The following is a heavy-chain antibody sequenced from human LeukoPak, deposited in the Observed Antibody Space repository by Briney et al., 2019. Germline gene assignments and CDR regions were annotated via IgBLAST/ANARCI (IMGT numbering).Heavy chain of an antibody. Sequence: GGSLRLSCTASGFAFSVYAMSWLRQPPGKGLEWVSTINANSGTTSYAASVRGRFTISRDNSKNTLYLQLNTLRADDTATYYCARPISGGLAVTADWFHPWGQGSLVVVSS. V-gene: IGHV3-23*01. CDR1: GFAFSVYA. CDR3: ARPISGGLAVTADWFHP. D-gene: IGHD6-19*01. J-gene: IGHJ5*01. CDR2: INANSGTT.